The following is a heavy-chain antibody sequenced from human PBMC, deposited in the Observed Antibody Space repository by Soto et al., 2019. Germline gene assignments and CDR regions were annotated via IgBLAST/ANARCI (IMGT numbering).Heavy chain of an antibody. J-gene: IGHJ6*02. D-gene: IGHD3-3*01. CDR1: GGTFSSYA. Sequence: SVKVSCKASGGTFSSYAISWVRQAPGQGLEWMGGIIPIFGTANYAQKFQGRVTITADESTSTAYMELSSLRSEDTAVYYCARDRIEARITIFGVVTPPYYYYGMDVWGQGTTVTVSS. CDR3: ARDRIEARITIFGVVTPPYYYYGMDV. CDR2: IIPIFGTA. V-gene: IGHV1-69*13.